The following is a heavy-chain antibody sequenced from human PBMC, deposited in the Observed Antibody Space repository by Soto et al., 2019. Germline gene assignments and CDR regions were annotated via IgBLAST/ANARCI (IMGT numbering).Heavy chain of an antibody. CDR2: MYPGDSET. V-gene: IGHV5-51*03. Sequence: EVQLVQSGAEVKKPGESLKISCKGSGYSFSNYWIGWVRQMPGKGLEWMGFMYPGDSETRYSPPFQGQVTISGDKSISTAYLQWSSLKASDTAMYYCARLDTSSLARPLWYGFDMWGQGTLVTVSS. CDR3: ARLDTSSLARPLWYGFDM. D-gene: IGHD6-6*01. J-gene: IGHJ3*02. CDR1: GYSFSNYW.